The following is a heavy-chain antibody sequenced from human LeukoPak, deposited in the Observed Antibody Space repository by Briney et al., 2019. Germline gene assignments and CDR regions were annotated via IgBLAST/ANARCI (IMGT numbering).Heavy chain of an antibody. CDR1: GDSISSHC. CDR3: ARVRGLGVVSPYFDY. Sequence: SETLSLTCTVSGDSISSHCWGWVRRPPGKGLEWLGCIRYSGSTSYNPSLKSRVTISLDTSKTQFSLKLSSVTAADTAVYYCARVRGLGVVSPYFDYWGQGNLVTVSS. J-gene: IGHJ4*02. D-gene: IGHD3-10*01. CDR2: IRYSGST. V-gene: IGHV4-59*08.